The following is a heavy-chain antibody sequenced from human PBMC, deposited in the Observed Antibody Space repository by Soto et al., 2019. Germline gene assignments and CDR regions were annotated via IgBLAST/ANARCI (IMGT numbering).Heavy chain of an antibody. J-gene: IGHJ6*02. V-gene: IGHV3-30*03. CDR2: ISYDGSNK. Sequence: QVQLVESGGGVVQPGRSLRLSCEASGFTSSNYVMHWVRQAPGKGQDWVAAISYDGSNKHYADSVKGRFTISRDNPKNTLYLEMNSLRGEDTAVYSCARGDPYYGMDVWGQGTTVTVSS. CDR3: ARGDPYYGMDV. CDR1: GFTSSNYV.